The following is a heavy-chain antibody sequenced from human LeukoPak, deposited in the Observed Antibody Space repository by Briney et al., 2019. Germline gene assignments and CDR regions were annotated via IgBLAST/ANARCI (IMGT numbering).Heavy chain of an antibody. J-gene: IGHJ4*02. Sequence: GGSLRLSCAASGFTFSSYAMHWVRQAPGKGLEWVAVVSYDRSNIYYADSVKGRFTISRDNSKNTLYLQMNSLRAEDTAVYYCARRNSVLDYWSQATLVTVSS. CDR1: GFTFSSYA. CDR3: ARRNSVLDY. CDR2: VSYDRSNI. V-gene: IGHV3-30*17. D-gene: IGHD1-7*01.